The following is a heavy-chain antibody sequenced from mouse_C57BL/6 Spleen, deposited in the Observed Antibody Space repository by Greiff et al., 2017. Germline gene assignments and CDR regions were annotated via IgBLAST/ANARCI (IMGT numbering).Heavy chain of an antibody. V-gene: IGHV14-4*01. CDR1: GFNIKDDS. CDR2: IAPENGDT. Sequence: VQLQQSGAELVRPGASVKLSCTASGFNIKDDSMHWVKQRPEQGLEWIGWIAPENGDTEYASKFQGKATITADTSSNTAYLQLSRLTSEDTAVXYCTAYDYDGGFAYWGQGTLVTVSA. CDR3: TAYDYDGGFAY. J-gene: IGHJ3*01. D-gene: IGHD2-4*01.